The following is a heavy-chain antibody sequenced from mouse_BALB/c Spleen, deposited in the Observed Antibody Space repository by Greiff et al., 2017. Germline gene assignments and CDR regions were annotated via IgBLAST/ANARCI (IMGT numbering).Heavy chain of an antibody. CDR3: ARGYYGSAWFAY. Sequence: SGAELVKPGASVKLSCTASGFNIKDTYMHWVKQRPEQGLEWIGRIDPANGNTKYDPKFQGKATITADTSSNTAYLQLSSLTSEDTAVYYCARGYYGSAWFAYWGQGTLVTVSA. CDR2: IDPANGNT. V-gene: IGHV14-3*02. D-gene: IGHD1-1*01. J-gene: IGHJ3*01. CDR1: GFNIKDTY.